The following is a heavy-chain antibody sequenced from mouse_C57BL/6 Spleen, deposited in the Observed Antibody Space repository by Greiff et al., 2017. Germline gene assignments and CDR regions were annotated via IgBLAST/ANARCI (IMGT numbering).Heavy chain of an antibody. CDR2: IHPISGST. Sequence: VQLQQPGAELVKPGASVKLSCKASGYTFTSYWMHWVKQRPGQGLEWIGMIHPISGSTNYNEKFKSKATLTVDKSSSTAYMQLSSLTSEDSAVYYCARRGYYYGSSYWYFDVWGTGTTVTVSS. CDR3: ARRGYYYGSSYWYFDV. D-gene: IGHD1-1*01. V-gene: IGHV1-64*01. J-gene: IGHJ1*03. CDR1: GYTFTSYW.